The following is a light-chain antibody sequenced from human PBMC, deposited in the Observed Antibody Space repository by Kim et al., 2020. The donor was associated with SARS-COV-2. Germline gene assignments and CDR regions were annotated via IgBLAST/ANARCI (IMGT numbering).Light chain of an antibody. CDR2: EDS. CDR3: QAWDSSTGV. J-gene: IGLJ3*02. V-gene: IGLV3-1*01. Sequence: GSPGQTASITCSGDKLGDKYGCWYQQKPGQSPVRVIYEDSRRPSGIPERFLGSNSGNTATLTISGTQAMDEADYYCQAWDSSTGVFGGGTQLTVL. CDR1: KLGDKY.